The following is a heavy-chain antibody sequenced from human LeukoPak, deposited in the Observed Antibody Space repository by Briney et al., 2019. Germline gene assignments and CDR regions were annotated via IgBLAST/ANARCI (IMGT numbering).Heavy chain of an antibody. CDR3: ARTGGTMIDY. D-gene: IGHD1-7*01. V-gene: IGHV3-21*01. J-gene: IGHJ4*02. Sequence: GGSLRLSCAASGFTFSSYGMHWVRQAPGKGLEWVSSISSSSSYIYYADSVKGRFTISRDNAKNSLYLQMNSLRAEDTAVYYCARTGGTMIDYWGQGTLVTVSS. CDR2: ISSSSSYI. CDR1: GFTFSSYG.